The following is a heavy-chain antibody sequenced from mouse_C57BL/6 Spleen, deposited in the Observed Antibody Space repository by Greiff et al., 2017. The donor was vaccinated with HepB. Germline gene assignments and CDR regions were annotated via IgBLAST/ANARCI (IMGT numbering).Heavy chain of an antibody. J-gene: IGHJ4*01. CDR1: GYTFTTYP. V-gene: IGHV1-47*01. Sequence: QVHVKQSGAELVKPGASVKMSCKASGYTFTTYPIEWMKQNHGKSLEWIGNFHPYNDDTKYNEKFKGKATLTVEKSSSTVYLELSRLTADDSAVYYCARGPNWDEAMDYWGQGTSVTVSS. CDR2: FHPYNDDT. CDR3: ARGPNWDEAMDY. D-gene: IGHD4-1*01.